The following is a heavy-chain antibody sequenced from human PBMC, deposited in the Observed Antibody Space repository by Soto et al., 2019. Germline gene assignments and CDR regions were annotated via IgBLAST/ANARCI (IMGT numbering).Heavy chain of an antibody. D-gene: IGHD3-3*01. CDR2: IIPILGIA. CDR3: ARDNDFWSGYNLGPDYYYYMDV. J-gene: IGHJ6*03. V-gene: IGHV1-69*04. CDR1: GGTFSSYT. Sequence: ASVKVSCKASGGTFSSYTISWVRQAPGQGLEWMGRIIPILGIANYAQKFQGRVTITADKSTSTAYMELSSLRSEDTAVYYCARDNDFWSGYNLGPDYYYYMDVWGKGTTVTVSS.